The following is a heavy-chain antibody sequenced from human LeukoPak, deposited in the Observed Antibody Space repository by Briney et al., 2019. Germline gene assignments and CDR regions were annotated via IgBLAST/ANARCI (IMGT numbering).Heavy chain of an antibody. J-gene: IGHJ4*02. CDR1: GFTFSSYG. V-gene: IGHV3-23*01. D-gene: IGHD3-22*01. CDR3: AKTYYDSSGYYQFDY. Sequence: GGTLRLSCAASGFTFSSYGMSWVRQAPGRGLEWVSAISGSGGSTYYADSVKGRFTISRDNSKNTLYLQMNSLRAEDTAVYYCAKTYYDSSGYYQFDYWGQGTLVTVSS. CDR2: ISGSGGST.